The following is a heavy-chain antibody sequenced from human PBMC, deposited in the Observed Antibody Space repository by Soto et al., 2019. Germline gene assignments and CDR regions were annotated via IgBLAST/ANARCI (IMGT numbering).Heavy chain of an antibody. CDR2: FYYDGRT. CDR1: GASFSDANYY. J-gene: IGHJ4*02. Sequence: PSETLSLTCIVSGASFSDANYYWVWIRQPPGEGLEWIGSFYYDGRTYYNASLKSRVTISVDTSKNHFSLMLTSVTAADTAVYYCARRSHIVVDPTWGQGPLVTVS. V-gene: IGHV4-39*02. CDR3: ARRSHIVVDPT. D-gene: IGHD2-21*01.